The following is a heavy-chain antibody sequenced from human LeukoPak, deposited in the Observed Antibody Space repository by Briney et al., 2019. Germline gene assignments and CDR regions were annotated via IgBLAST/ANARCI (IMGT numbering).Heavy chain of an antibody. CDR2: IIPIFGTA. Sequence: SVKVSCKASGGTLSSYAISWVRQAPGQGLEWMGGIIPIFGTANYAQKFQGRVTITADESTSTAYMELSSLRSEDTAVYYCARSSGYYDILTGYYKDPHYYGMDVWGQGTTVTVSS. CDR3: ARSSGYYDILTGYYKDPHYYGMDV. J-gene: IGHJ6*02. V-gene: IGHV1-69*01. D-gene: IGHD3-9*01. CDR1: GGTLSSYA.